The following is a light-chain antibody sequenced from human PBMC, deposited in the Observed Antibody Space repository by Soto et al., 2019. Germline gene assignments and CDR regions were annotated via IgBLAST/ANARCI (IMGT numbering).Light chain of an antibody. V-gene: IGKV1-5*01. J-gene: IGKJ1*01. CDR2: DAS. CDR3: QQYKSYPWT. CDR1: QSISVW. Sequence: DIQMTQSPPTLSASVGDRVSITCRASQSISVWLAWFQQKPGKAPKLLIYDASTLQSEVPSRFSGSGSGTEFSLTIASLQPDDFGTYYCQQYKSYPWTFGQGTKVDLK.